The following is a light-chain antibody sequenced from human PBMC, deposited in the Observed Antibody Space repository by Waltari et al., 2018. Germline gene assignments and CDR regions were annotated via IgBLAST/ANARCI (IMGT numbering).Light chain of an antibody. CDR1: QSISRY. V-gene: IGKV3-20*01. CDR2: AAS. Sequence: EIVLTQSPGTLSLSPGERATLSCRASQSISRYLAWYQQKPGQAPRLLIYAASSRATGIPDRFSSSGSGTDFILTISRLEPEDFAVYYCQNHERLPGMFGQGTKVEIK. CDR3: QNHERLPGM. J-gene: IGKJ1*01.